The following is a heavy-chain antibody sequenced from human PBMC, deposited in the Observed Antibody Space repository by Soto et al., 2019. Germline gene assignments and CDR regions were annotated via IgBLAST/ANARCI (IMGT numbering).Heavy chain of an antibody. CDR3: ARHPPFYDSYGMDV. D-gene: IGHD3-9*01. CDR1: GGSISTYY. V-gene: IGHV4-59*01. J-gene: IGHJ6*02. CDR2: IYYTGST. Sequence: PSETLSLTCTVSGGSISTYYWSWIRQPPGKGLEWIGYIYYTGSTNYNPSLKSRVTISVDTSKNQFSLKLSSVTAADTAVYYCARHPPFYDSYGMDVWGQGTTVTVSS.